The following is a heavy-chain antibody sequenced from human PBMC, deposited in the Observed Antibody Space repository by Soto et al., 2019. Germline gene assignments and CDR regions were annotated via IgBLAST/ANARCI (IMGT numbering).Heavy chain of an antibody. CDR2: VNGHGTAT. J-gene: IGHJ4*02. Sequence: EVQLLESGGGLVQPGGSLRLSCAASGLRVSSLAMTWVRQAPGKGLEWISSVNGHGTATYYANSVKGRFTISRDTSKNTLYLQMDSLRAEDTAVYYCAKITRSWGQGTLVTVSS. D-gene: IGHD3-16*01. V-gene: IGHV3-23*01. CDR3: AKITRS. CDR1: GLRVSSLA.